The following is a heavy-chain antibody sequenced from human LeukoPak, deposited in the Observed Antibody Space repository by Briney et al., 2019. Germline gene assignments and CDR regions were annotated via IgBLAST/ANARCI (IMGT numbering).Heavy chain of an antibody. Sequence: ASVKVSCKASGYTFTSYDINWVRQATGQGLEWMGWISAYNGNTNYAQKLQGRVTMTTDTSTSTAYMELRSLRSDDTAVYYCARASGITIFGVNDYWGQGTLVTVSS. CDR2: ISAYNGNT. V-gene: IGHV1-18*01. D-gene: IGHD3-3*01. CDR1: GYTFTSYD. CDR3: ARASGITIFGVNDY. J-gene: IGHJ4*02.